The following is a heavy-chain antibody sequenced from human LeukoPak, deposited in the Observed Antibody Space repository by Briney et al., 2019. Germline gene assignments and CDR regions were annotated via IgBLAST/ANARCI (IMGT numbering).Heavy chain of an antibody. CDR2: ISGSRGST. Sequence: PGGSLRLSCAASGFTFSSYAMSWVRQAPGKGLEWVSAISGSRGSTYYADSVKGRFTISRDNSKNTLYLQMNSLRAEDTAVYYCAKGGRLLWFGQPTDFFDYWGQGTLVTVSS. D-gene: IGHD3-10*01. CDR3: AKGGRLLWFGQPTDFFDY. J-gene: IGHJ4*02. V-gene: IGHV3-23*01. CDR1: GFTFSSYA.